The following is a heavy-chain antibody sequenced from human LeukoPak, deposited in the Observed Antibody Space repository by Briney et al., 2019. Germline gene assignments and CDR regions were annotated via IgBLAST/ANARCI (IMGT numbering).Heavy chain of an antibody. CDR1: GYTFTSYG. CDR2: ISAYNGNT. D-gene: IGHD3-3*01. CDR3: ARAGNGGNSYYDFWSGYYRDYYYYGMDV. J-gene: IGHJ6*02. Sequence: ASVKVSCKASGYTFTSYGISWVRQAPGQGLEWMGWISAYNGNTNYAQKLQGRVTMTTDTSTSTAYMELRSLRSDDTAVYYCARAGNGGNSYYDFWSGYYRDYYYYGMDVWGQGTTVTVSS. V-gene: IGHV1-18*01.